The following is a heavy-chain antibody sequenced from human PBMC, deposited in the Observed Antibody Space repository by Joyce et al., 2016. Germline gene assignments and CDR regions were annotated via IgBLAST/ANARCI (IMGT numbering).Heavy chain of an antibody. J-gene: IGHJ4*02. CDR1: GLTLSNYG. V-gene: IGHV3-30*18. Sequence: QVQLVESGGGVVQPGRSLRLSCAAFGLTLSNYGVHWVRQAPGKGLEWVTVISYDGIYKYYADAVRGGFTISRNNAKNTVFLEMNSLRTEDTAVYYCAKILTATYSSGWFLDYWGQGTLVTVSS. CDR3: AKILTATYSSGWFLDY. CDR2: ISYDGIYK. D-gene: IGHD6-25*01.